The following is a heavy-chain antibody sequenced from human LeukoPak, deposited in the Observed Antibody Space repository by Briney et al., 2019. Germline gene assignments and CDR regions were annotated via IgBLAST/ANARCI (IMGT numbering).Heavy chain of an antibody. CDR3: ARGGRAAYYYDSSGYYGY. Sequence: GASVKVSCKASGYTFTGYYMHWVRQAPGQGLEWMGWINPNSGGTNYAQKFQGRVTMTRDTSISAAYMELGRLRSDDTAVYYCARGGRAAYYYDSSGYYGYWGQGTLVTVSS. J-gene: IGHJ4*02. CDR1: GYTFTGYY. CDR2: INPNSGGT. V-gene: IGHV1-2*02. D-gene: IGHD3-22*01.